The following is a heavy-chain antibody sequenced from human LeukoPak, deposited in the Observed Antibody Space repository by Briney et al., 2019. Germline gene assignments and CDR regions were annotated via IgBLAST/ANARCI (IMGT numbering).Heavy chain of an antibody. CDR2: IIPILGIA. V-gene: IGHV1-69*04. J-gene: IGHJ4*02. Sequence: SVKVSCKASGGTFSSYAISWVRQAPGQGLEWMGRIIPILGIANYAQKFQGRVTITADKSTSTAYMELSSLRSEDTAVYYCARGSWDRIVGATTDYWGQGTLVTVSS. CDR1: GGTFSSYA. CDR3: ARGSWDRIVGATTDY. D-gene: IGHD1-26*01.